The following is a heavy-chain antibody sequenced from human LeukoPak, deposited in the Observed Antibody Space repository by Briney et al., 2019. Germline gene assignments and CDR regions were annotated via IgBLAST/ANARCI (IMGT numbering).Heavy chain of an antibody. V-gene: IGHV3-11*01. CDR2: ISKDGRTV. Sequence: PGGSLRLSCAASGFTFSDYYMSWIRQAPGKGLEWVSFISKDGRTVSYADSVKGQFTISRDNSKNSLYLQMNSLTAEDTAVYYCARGSITMVRGVIDYWGQGTLVTVSS. J-gene: IGHJ4*02. CDR1: GFTFSDYY. CDR3: ARGSITMVRGVIDY. D-gene: IGHD3-10*01.